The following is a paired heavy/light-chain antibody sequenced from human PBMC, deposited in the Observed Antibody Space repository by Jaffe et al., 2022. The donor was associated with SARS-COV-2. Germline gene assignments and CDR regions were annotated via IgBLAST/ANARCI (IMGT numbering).Light chain of an antibody. J-gene: IGKJ1*01. CDR3: QQYDNLSRT. V-gene: IGKV1-33*01. CDR2: DAS. Sequence: DIQMTQSPSSLSASVGDRVTITCQASQDISNYLNWYQQKPGKAPKLLIYDASNLETGVPSRFSGSGSGTDFTFTISSLQPEDIATYYCQQYDNLSRTFGQGTKVEIK. CDR1: QDISNY.
Heavy chain of an antibody. CDR2: IIPIFGTA. V-gene: IGHV1-69*01. D-gene: IGHD5-12*01. Sequence: QVQLVQSGAEVKKPGSSVKVSCKASGGTFSSYAISWVRQAPGQGLEWMGGIIPIFGTANYAQKFQGRVTITADESTSTAYMELSSLRSEDTAVYYCARDRAMATRPGYYYYGMDVWGQGTTVTVSS. CDR1: GGTFSSYA. J-gene: IGHJ6*02. CDR3: ARDRAMATRPGYYYYGMDV.